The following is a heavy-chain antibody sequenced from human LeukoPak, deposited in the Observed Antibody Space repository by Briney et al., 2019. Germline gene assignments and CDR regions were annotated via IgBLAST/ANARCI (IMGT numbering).Heavy chain of an antibody. CDR2: IYYSGST. CDR3: ARGASASYYYYYYGMDV. Sequence: SETLSLTCTVSGGSISSYYWSWIRQPPGKGLEWIGYIYYSGSTNCNPSLKSRVTISVDTSKNQFSLKLSSVTAADTAVYYCARGASASYYYYYYGMDVWGQGTTVTVSS. V-gene: IGHV4-59*01. J-gene: IGHJ6*02. D-gene: IGHD2-2*01. CDR1: GGSISSYY.